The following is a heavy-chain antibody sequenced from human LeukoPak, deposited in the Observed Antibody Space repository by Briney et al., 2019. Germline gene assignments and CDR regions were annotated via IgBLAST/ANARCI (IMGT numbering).Heavy chain of an antibody. D-gene: IGHD3-22*01. CDR3: ARVRSTYYDTSGPLFDP. V-gene: IGHV3-21*01. Sequence: GGSLRLSCAASGFTFSSYAMSWVRQSPGKGLEWVSSISSTSSYKYYGDSLKGRFTISRDNAKNSVYLQMESLTVGDTAVYYCARVRSTYYDTSGPLFDPWGQGTLVTVSA. CDR2: ISSTSSYK. J-gene: IGHJ5*02. CDR1: GFTFSSYA.